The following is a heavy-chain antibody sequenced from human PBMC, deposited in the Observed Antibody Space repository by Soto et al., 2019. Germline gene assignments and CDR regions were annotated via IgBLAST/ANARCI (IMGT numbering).Heavy chain of an antibody. CDR2: ISAYNGNT. CDR3: ARDFSQREQHFTWFDP. Sequence: GASVKVSCKASGGTFISYAISWVRQAPGQGLEWMGGISAYNGNTNYAQKLQGRVTMTTDTSTSTAYMELRSLRSDDTAVYYCARDFSQREQHFTWFDPWGQGTLVTVSS. V-gene: IGHV1-18*01. CDR1: GGTFISYA. J-gene: IGHJ5*02. D-gene: IGHD6-13*01.